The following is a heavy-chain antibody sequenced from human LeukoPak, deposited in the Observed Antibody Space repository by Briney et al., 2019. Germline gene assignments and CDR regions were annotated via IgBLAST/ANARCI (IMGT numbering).Heavy chain of an antibody. CDR1: GGSISSSSYY. CDR2: IYYSGST. CDR3: ARVLFGSWGLNFDY. J-gene: IGHJ4*02. Sequence: PSETLSLTCTVSGGSISSSSYYWGWIRQPPGKGLEWIGSIYYSGSTYYNPSLKSRVTISVDTSKNQFSLKLSSVTAADTAVYYCARVLFGSWGLNFDYWGQGTLVTVSS. D-gene: IGHD3-10*02. V-gene: IGHV4-39*07.